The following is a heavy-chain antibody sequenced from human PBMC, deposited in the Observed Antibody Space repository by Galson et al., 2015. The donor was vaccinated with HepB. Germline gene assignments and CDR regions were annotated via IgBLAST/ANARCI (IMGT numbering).Heavy chain of an antibody. CDR2: IYTSGST. CDR1: GGSINGYY. Sequence: SETLSLTCTVSGGSINGYYWSWIRQPAGRGLEWIGRIYTSGSTNYNPSLRSRVTMSVDTSKSQFSLKLSSVTAADTAVYFCARDPYDRSGYSYSYDYWGQGTLVTVSS. D-gene: IGHD3-22*01. CDR3: ARDPYDRSGYSYSYDY. J-gene: IGHJ4*02. V-gene: IGHV4-4*07.